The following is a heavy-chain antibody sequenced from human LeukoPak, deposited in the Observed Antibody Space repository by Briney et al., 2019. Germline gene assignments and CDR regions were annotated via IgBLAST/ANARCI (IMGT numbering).Heavy chain of an antibody. CDR2: ISGSGVNT. V-gene: IGHV3-23*01. Sequence: PGGSLRLSCAASGFTFSSYAMTWVRQAPGKGLEWVSGISGSGVNTYYADSVKGRFTISRDNSKSTLHLQMNSLRAEDTAVYYCARDLAWDAFDIWGQGTMVTVSS. J-gene: IGHJ3*02. CDR1: GFTFSSYA. CDR3: ARDLAWDAFDI.